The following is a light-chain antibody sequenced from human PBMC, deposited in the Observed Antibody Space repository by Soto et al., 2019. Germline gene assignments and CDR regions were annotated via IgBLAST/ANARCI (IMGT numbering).Light chain of an antibody. Sequence: QSALTQPASVSGSPGQSITISCTGTSRDIGNYNYVSWYQHHPGKAPKLMIYEVTSRPSGVSDRFSGSKSGMTASLTISGIHPAEEADYFCASFRTAKTLVVFGTATKGAV. J-gene: IGLJ1*01. CDR2: EVT. CDR1: SRDIGNYNY. V-gene: IGLV2-14*01. CDR3: ASFRTAKTLVV.